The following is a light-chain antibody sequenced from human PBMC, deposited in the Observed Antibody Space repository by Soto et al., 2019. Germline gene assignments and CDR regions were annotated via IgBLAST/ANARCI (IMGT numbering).Light chain of an antibody. J-gene: IGKJ4*01. Sequence: DLQLTHAPSALYAYVGARVTITCRASLPISNYLAWYQQKPGKIPNLLIYAASTLQAGVPSRFSGSGSGTDFTLTISSLQPEDVAAYYCQKDNSAPLTFGGGTKVDIK. CDR3: QKDNSAPLT. V-gene: IGKV1-27*01. CDR1: LPISNY. CDR2: AAS.